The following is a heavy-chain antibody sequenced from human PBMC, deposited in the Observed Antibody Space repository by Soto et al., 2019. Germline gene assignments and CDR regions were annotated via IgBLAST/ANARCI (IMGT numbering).Heavy chain of an antibody. CDR3: ARAYSSGWYSSDYFDY. V-gene: IGHV3-48*01. CDR1: GFTFSSYS. D-gene: IGHD6-19*01. J-gene: IGHJ4*02. Sequence: QLGGSLRLSCAASGFTFSSYSMNWVRQAPGKGLEWVSYISSSSSTIYYADSVKGRFTISRDNAKNSLYLQMNSLRAEDTAVYYCARAYSSGWYSSDYFDYWGQGTLVTVSS. CDR2: ISSSSSTI.